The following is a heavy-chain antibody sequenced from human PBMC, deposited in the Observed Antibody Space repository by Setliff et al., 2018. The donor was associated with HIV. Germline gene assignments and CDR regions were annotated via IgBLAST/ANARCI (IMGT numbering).Heavy chain of an antibody. D-gene: IGHD3-3*01. V-gene: IGHV1-3*01. CDR1: GYTFTSYA. CDR2: INAGNGNT. Sequence: ASVKVSCKASGYTFTSYAMHWVRQAPGRRLEWMGWINAGNGNTKYSQKFQGRVTITRDTSASTAYMELSSLRSEDTAVYYCARSRSRYYNFWSGYYVPPFDYWGQGTLVTVSS. J-gene: IGHJ4*02. CDR3: ARSRSRYYNFWSGYYVPPFDY.